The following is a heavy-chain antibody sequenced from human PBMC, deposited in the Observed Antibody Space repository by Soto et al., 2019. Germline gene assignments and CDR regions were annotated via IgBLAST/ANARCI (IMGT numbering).Heavy chain of an antibody. CDR1: GGSISSGGYY. D-gene: IGHD2-15*01. Sequence: QVQLQESGPGLVKPSQTLSLTCTVSGGSISSGGYYWSWIRQHPGKGLEWIGYIYYSGSTYYNPALQSRFTISVDTSKNQFSLKLSSVTAADTAVYYCARDLMGYCSGGSCYEAFDIWGQGTMVTVSS. CDR3: ARDLMGYCSGGSCYEAFDI. CDR2: IYYSGST. J-gene: IGHJ3*02. V-gene: IGHV4-31*03.